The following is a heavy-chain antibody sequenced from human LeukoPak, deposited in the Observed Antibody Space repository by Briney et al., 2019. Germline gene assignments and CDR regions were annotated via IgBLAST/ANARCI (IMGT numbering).Heavy chain of an antibody. CDR2: IYSGGST. CDR3: ARGGSYLSAFDI. J-gene: IGHJ3*02. Sequence: ETLSLTCTVSSGSISTSNYYWGWVRQAPGKGLEWVSIIYSGGSTFYADSVKGRFTISRDNSKNTLYLQMNSLRAEDTAVYYCARGGSYLSAFDIWGQGTMVTVSS. CDR1: SGSISTSNYY. V-gene: IGHV3-53*01. D-gene: IGHD1-26*01.